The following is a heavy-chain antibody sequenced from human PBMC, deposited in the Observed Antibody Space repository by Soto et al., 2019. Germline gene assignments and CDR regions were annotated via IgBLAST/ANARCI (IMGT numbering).Heavy chain of an antibody. Sequence: EVQLVESGGGLVQPGGSLRLSCAASGFTFSSYAMHWVRQAPGKGLEYFSAISTNGGSTYYANSVKGRFTISRDNSKNTLYLQMGRLRVEDMAGYYCARAGFWYGSGIYGYGIDVWGQGTTVTVSS. J-gene: IGHJ6*02. CDR1: GFTFSSYA. CDR3: ARAGFWYGSGIYGYGIDV. V-gene: IGHV3-64*01. CDR2: ISTNGGST. D-gene: IGHD3-10*01.